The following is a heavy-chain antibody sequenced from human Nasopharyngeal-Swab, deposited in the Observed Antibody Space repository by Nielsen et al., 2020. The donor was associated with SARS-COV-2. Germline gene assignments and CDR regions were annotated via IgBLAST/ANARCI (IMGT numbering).Heavy chain of an antibody. J-gene: IGHJ4*02. CDR3: ARSLGAVGGNCFDY. CDR1: GYTFTSFS. CDR2: INTNTGNP. Sequence: ASVRVSCKASGYTFTSFSVHWLRQAPGQRPEWMGWINTNTGNPTFAQAFRGRFVFSLDTSVTTAHLQISSLKAEDTATYYCARSLGAVGGNCFDYWGQGTLFTVSS. D-gene: IGHD3-16*01. V-gene: IGHV7-4-1*02.